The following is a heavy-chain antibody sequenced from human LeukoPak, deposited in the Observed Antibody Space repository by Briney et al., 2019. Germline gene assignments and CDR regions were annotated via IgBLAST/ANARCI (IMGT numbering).Heavy chain of an antibody. Sequence: GGSLRLPCAASGFTFSSYAMSWVRQAPGKGLEWVSTFSGTSSTYYADSVKGRFTISRDNAKNSLYLQMNSLRDEDTAVYYCARDTEHLYFVFDHWGQGTLVTVSS. CDR2: FSGTSST. CDR1: GFTFSSYA. CDR3: ARDTEHLYFVFDH. J-gene: IGHJ4*02. D-gene: IGHD3-9*01. V-gene: IGHV3-23*01.